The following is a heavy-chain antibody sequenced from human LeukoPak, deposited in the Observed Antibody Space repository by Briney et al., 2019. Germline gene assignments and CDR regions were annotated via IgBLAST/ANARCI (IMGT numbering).Heavy chain of an antibody. CDR2: IYYSGNT. Sequence: SETLSLTCTVSGGSISSSSYYWGWIRQPPGKGLEWIGYIYYSGNTYYNPSLKSRVTISVDTSKNQFSLKLSSVTAADTAMYYCARAPYYYDSSGYSRGAFDIWGQGTMVTVSS. V-gene: IGHV4-30-4*08. D-gene: IGHD3-22*01. CDR3: ARAPYYYDSSGYSRGAFDI. J-gene: IGHJ3*02. CDR1: GGSISSSSYY.